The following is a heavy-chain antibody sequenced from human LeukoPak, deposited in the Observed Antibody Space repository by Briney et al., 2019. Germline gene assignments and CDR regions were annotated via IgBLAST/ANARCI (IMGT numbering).Heavy chain of an antibody. J-gene: IGHJ4*02. CDR1: GFTLSSYA. D-gene: IGHD2-2*01. CDR3: ARQTGESTNFDN. V-gene: IGHV3-30*04. Sequence: GGSLRLSCAASGFTLSSYAMHWVRQAPGKGLEWVAVISYDGSNKYYADSVRGRFTISRDNSKNTLYLLMNSLRAEDTAMYHCARQTGESTNFDNWGQGTLVTVSS. CDR2: ISYDGSNK.